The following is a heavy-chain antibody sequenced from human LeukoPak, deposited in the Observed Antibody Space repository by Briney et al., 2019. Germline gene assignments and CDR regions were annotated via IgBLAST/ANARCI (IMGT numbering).Heavy chain of an antibody. CDR1: GFTFSSYG. CDR2: ISGSGGST. CDR3: ARSFMVPAAMYLDY. V-gene: IGHV3-23*01. Sequence: GGTLRLSCAASGFTFSSYGMSWVRQAPGKGLEWVSAISGSGGSTYYADSVKGRFTISRDNSKNTLYLQMNSLRSEDTAVYYCARSFMVPAAMYLDYWGQGTLVTVSS. D-gene: IGHD2-2*01. J-gene: IGHJ4*02.